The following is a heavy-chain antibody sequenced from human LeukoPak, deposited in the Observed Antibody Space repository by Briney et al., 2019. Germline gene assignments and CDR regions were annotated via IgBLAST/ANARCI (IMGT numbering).Heavy chain of an antibody. CDR2: INHSGST. V-gene: IGHV4-34*01. CDR3: ARKSVDTAMVTALSH. CDR1: GGYFSGYY. D-gene: IGHD5-18*01. J-gene: IGHJ4*02. Sequence: PSETLSLTCAVYGGYFSGYYWSWIRQPPGKGLEWIGEINHSGSTNYNPSLKSRVTISVDTSKNQFSLKLSSVTAADTAVYYCARKSVDTAMVTALSHWGQGTLVTVSS.